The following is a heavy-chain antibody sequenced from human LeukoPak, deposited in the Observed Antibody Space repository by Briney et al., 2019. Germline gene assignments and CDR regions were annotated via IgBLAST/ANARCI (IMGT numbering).Heavy chain of an antibody. D-gene: IGHD3-3*01. CDR3: ARDPTPYYDFWSGYSNWFDP. Sequence: GGSLRLSCAASGFTFSSYSMNWVRQAPGKGLEWVSYISSSSSTIYYADSVKGRFTISRDNAKNSLYLQMNSLRAEDTAVYYCARDPTPYYDFWSGYSNWFDPWGQGTLVTVSS. CDR1: GFTFSSYS. CDR2: ISSSSSTI. V-gene: IGHV3-48*01. J-gene: IGHJ5*02.